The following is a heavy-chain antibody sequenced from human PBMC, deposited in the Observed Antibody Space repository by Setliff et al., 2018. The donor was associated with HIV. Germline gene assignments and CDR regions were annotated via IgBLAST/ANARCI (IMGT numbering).Heavy chain of an antibody. CDR2: IKQDGTEK. D-gene: IGHD6-19*01. Sequence: GGSLRLSCAASGFTFTGTWMAWVRQAPGKGPQWVASIKQDGTEKHYMDSVKGQFTISRDNADRSIYLQMNSLRVEDTAVYYCARVREGYESSGFYVYYYYYMDLWGKGTTVTVSS. V-gene: IGHV3-7*01. CDR3: ARVREGYESSGFYVYYYYYMDL. J-gene: IGHJ6*03. CDR1: GFTFTGTW.